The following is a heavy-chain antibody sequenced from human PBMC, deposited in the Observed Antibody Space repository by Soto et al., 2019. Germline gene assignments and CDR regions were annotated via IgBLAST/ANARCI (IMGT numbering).Heavy chain of an antibody. CDR3: AKKGLCSLATYCTTGDCHYAFDV. Sequence: EVQLLESGGGLVRPGGSLRLSCAASGFTFYNYAMNWVRQAPGKGLEWVSTISGGGDGTYYADSVKGRFTISRDNSRNTVYLQMNSLRAEDTAVYYCAKKGLCSLATYCTTGDCHYAFDVWGQGTLVTVS. D-gene: IGHD2-8*01. J-gene: IGHJ3*01. CDR2: ISGGGDGT. V-gene: IGHV3-23*01. CDR1: GFTFYNYA.